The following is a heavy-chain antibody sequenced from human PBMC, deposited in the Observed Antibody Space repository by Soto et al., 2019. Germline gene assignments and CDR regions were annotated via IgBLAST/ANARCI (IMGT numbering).Heavy chain of an antibody. J-gene: IGHJ4*02. CDR1: GGSISTSQW. CDR3: ASKTYESKGTFDY. Sequence: QVQLQESGPGLVKPSGTLSLTCTVSGGSISTSQWWSWLRQPPGKGLEWIGAIYHSGSSNYNASLKSRVTISVDKSKNQFSLKLNSVAAADTAVYYCASKTYESKGTFDYWGQGTLVTVSS. V-gene: IGHV4-4*02. CDR2: IYHSGSS. D-gene: IGHD3-22*01.